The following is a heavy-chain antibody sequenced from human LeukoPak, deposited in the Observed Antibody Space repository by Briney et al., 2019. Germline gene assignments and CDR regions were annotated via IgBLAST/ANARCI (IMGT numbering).Heavy chain of an antibody. CDR1: GGSFSDYF. CDR3: ARGVGLTQGGAFDF. J-gene: IGHJ4*02. Sequence: PSETLSLTCAVYGGSFSDYFWSWVRQPPGRGLEWIGEINHRGSTHYKSSLKSRVTISVDTSKNQLSLKLTSVTAADTAVYYCARGVGLTQGGAFDFWGQGTLVTVSS. D-gene: IGHD3-16*01. CDR2: INHRGST. V-gene: IGHV4-34*01.